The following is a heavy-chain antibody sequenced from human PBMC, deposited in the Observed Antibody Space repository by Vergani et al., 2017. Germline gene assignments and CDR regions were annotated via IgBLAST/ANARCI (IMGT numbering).Heavy chain of an antibody. V-gene: IGHV5-51*03. Sequence: EVELVQSGPEVRKPGESLKISCKGSEYSFGNYWIGWVRQMPGKGREWMGNIYPADSDTRYSPSFQGQVTISADKSISTAFLQWDSLKASDTALYYCAGNTTYIDSWGQGTLVTVSS. D-gene: IGHD1-1*01. CDR3: AGNTTYIDS. CDR2: IYPADSDT. J-gene: IGHJ4*02. CDR1: EYSFGNYW.